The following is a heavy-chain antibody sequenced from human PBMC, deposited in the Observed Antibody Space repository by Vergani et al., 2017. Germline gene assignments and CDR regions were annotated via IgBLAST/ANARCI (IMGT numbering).Heavy chain of an antibody. Sequence: QVQLQQWGAGLLKPSETLSLTCAVYGGSFSGYHWSWIRQPPGKGLEWIGEINHSGSTNYNPSLKSRVTISVDTSKNQFSLKLSSVTAADTAVYYCARFRYTYYYYMDVWGKXP. D-gene: IGHD2-2*02. CDR2: INHSGST. CDR3: ARFRYTYYYYMDV. CDR1: GGSFSGYH. J-gene: IGHJ6*03. V-gene: IGHV4-34*01.